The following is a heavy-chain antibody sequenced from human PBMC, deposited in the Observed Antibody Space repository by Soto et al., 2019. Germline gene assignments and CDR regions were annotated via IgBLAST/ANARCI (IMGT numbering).Heavy chain of an antibody. CDR2: IYWNDDK. CDR3: AHRPSGRYLFDY. J-gene: IGHJ4*02. CDR1: GLSLSTSGVG. V-gene: IGHV2-5*01. Sequence: SGPTLVNPTQTLPLTCTFSGLSLSTSGVGVGWIRQPPGKALEWLALIYWNDDKRYSPSLKSRLTITKDTSKNQVVLTMTNMDPVDTATYYCAHRPSGRYLFDYWGQGTLVTVSS. D-gene: IGHD6-19*01.